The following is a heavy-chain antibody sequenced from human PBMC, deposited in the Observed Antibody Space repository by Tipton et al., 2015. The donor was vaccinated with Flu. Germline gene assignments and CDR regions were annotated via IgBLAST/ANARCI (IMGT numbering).Heavy chain of an antibody. CDR1: GGSISSGGYY. CDR3: ARGHSTLKTYYDFWSGVGGWFDP. J-gene: IGHJ5*02. D-gene: IGHD3-3*01. Sequence: TLSLTCTVSGGSISSGGYYWSWIRQHPGKGLEWIGYIYYSGSTYYNPSLKSRVTISVDTSKNQFSLKLSSVTAADTAVYYCARGHSTLKTYYDFWSGVGGWFDPWGQGTLVTVSS. V-gene: IGHV4-31*03. CDR2: IYYSGST.